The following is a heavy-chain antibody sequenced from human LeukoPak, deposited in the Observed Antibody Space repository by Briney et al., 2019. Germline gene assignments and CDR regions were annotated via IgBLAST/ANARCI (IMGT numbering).Heavy chain of an antibody. Sequence: GGSLRLSCAASGFIFSRYSMHWVRQSPGKGLEWVSCSSASSSSIYYADSVQGRFTISRDTAKNSLYLQMNSLRAEDTAVYYCASGNYRGAFDFWGQGTLVTVPS. CDR1: GFIFSRYS. D-gene: IGHD1-7*01. V-gene: IGHV3-48*01. CDR2: SSASSSSI. J-gene: IGHJ4*02. CDR3: ASGNYRGAFDF.